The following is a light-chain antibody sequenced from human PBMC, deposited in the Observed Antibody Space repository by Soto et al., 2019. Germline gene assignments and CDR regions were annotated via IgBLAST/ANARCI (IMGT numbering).Light chain of an antibody. Sequence: DIQMTQSPSTLSASVGDRVTITCRASQSISTWLAWYQQKPGKAPKLLIYDASSLESGVPSRFSGSGSRTEFTLTISSLQPDDFATYYCQQYNSYPWTFGQGTKVESK. CDR3: QQYNSYPWT. V-gene: IGKV1-5*01. J-gene: IGKJ1*01. CDR2: DAS. CDR1: QSISTW.